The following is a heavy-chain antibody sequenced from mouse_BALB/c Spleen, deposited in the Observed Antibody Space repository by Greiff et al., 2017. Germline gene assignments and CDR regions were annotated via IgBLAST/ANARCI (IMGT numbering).Heavy chain of an antibody. CDR3: ASLNWDPAWFAY. CDR2: ISYSGST. D-gene: IGHD4-1*02. CDR1: GYSITSDYA. J-gene: IGHJ3*01. Sequence: EVKLVESGPGLVKPSQSLSLTCTVTGYSITSDYAWNWIRQFPGNKLEWMGYISYSGSTSYNPSLKSRISITRDTSKNQFFLQLNSVTTEDTATYYCASLNWDPAWFAYWGQGTLVTVSA. V-gene: IGHV3-2*02.